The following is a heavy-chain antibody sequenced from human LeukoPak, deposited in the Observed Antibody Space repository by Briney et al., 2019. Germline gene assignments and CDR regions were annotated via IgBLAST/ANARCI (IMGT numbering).Heavy chain of an antibody. CDR1: GFTFSSYW. Sequence: GGSLRLSCAASGFTFSSYWMSWIRQAPGKGLEWVSYISSSGSTIYYADSVKGRFTISRDNAKNSLYLQMNSLRAEDTAVYYCATYSSLNRREFQYWGQGTLLTVSS. D-gene: IGHD3-22*01. CDR2: ISSSGSTI. CDR3: ATYSSLNRREFQY. V-gene: IGHV3-11*04. J-gene: IGHJ1*01.